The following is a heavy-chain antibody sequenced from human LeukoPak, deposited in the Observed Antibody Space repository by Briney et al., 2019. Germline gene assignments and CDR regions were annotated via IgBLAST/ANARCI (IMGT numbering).Heavy chain of an antibody. J-gene: IGHJ4*02. D-gene: IGHD4-17*01. CDR2: IYYSGST. CDR1: GGSISSYY. Sequence: SETLSLTCTVSGGSISSYYWSWIRQPPGKGLEWIGYIYYSGSTNYNPSLKSRVTISVDTSKNQFSLKLSSVTAADTAVYYCARGDYGDYVFDYWGQGTLVTVSS. CDR3: ARGDYGDYVFDY. V-gene: IGHV4-59*12.